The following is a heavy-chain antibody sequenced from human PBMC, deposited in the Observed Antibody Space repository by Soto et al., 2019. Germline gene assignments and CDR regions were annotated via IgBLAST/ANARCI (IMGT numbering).Heavy chain of an antibody. V-gene: IGHV3-33*01. CDR3: ARDLTVNGDLYFEY. CDR2: IWYDESNK. D-gene: IGHD4-17*01. J-gene: IGHJ4*02. CDR1: GFAFSTYG. Sequence: GGSLRLSCATSGFAFSTYGMHWVRQAPGKGLEWVAIIWYDESNKFYADSVKGRFTISRDNFKNTLYLQMNSLRAEDTAVYYCARDLTVNGDLYFEYWGQGTLVTVSS.